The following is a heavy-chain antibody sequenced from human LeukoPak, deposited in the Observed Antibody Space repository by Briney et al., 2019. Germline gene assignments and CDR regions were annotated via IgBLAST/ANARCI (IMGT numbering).Heavy chain of an antibody. Sequence: GESLRPSCAASGFTVSSNYMSWVRQAPGKGLEWVSVIYSGGSTYYADSVKGRFTISRDNSKNTLYLQMNSLRAEDTALYYCARAYSRDYGPPDAFDIWGQGTMVTVSS. CDR2: IYSGGST. J-gene: IGHJ3*02. V-gene: IGHV3-53*03. CDR3: ARAYSRDYGPPDAFDI. CDR1: GFTVSSNY. D-gene: IGHD4-17*01.